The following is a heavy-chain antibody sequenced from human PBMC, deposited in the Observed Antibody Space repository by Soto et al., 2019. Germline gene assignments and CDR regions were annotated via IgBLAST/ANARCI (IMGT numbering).Heavy chain of an antibody. J-gene: IGHJ6*01. Sequence: PGVSLRISYRGSECSCTSYWMGWVRQMPGKGLEWMGIIYPGDSDTRYSPSFQGQVTISADKSISTAYLQWSSLKASDTAMYYCARPRGGWGFSYGMDVWGQGTTVTVYS. CDR3: ARPRGGWGFSYGMDV. CDR2: IYPGDSDT. D-gene: IGHD3-10*01. CDR1: ECSCTSYW. V-gene: IGHV5-51*01.